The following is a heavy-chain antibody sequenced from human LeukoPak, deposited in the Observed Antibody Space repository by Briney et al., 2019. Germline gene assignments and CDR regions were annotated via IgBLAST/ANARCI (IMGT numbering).Heavy chain of an antibody. CDR2: ISYDGSNK. CDR1: GFTFSSYA. CDR3: ARSASTFYDSSGHQFDY. Sequence: PGGSLRLSCAASGFTFSSYAMHWVRQAPGKGLEWVAVISYDGSNKYCADSVKGRFTISRDNSKNTLYLQMNSLRAEDTAVYYCARSASTFYDSSGHQFDYWGQGTLVTVSS. D-gene: IGHD3-22*01. V-gene: IGHV3-30*04. J-gene: IGHJ4*02.